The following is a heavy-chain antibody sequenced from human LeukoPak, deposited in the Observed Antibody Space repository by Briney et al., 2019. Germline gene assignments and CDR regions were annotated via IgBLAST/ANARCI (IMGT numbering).Heavy chain of an antibody. CDR3: ARGDAEQQPNAFDI. CDR2: INTDGSST. CDR1: GFTFSSYW. D-gene: IGHD6-13*01. J-gene: IGHJ3*02. V-gene: IGHV3-74*01. Sequence: GGSLRLSCAASGFTFSSYWMHWVRQAPGKGLVWVSRINTDGSSTSYADSVKGRFTISRDNAKNSLYLQMNSLRAEDTAVYYCARGDAEQQPNAFDIWGQGTMVTVSS.